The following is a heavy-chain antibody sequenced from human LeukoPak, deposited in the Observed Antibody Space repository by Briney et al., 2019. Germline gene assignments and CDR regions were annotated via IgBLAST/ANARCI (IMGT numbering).Heavy chain of an antibody. CDR2: INHSGST. Sequence: SETLSLTCAVYGGSFSGYYWSWIRRPPGKGLEWIGEINHSGSTNYNPSLKSRVTISVDTSKNQFSLKLSSVTAADTAVYYCARGKIADDSSGYYSDYWGQGTLVTVSS. CDR3: ARGKIADDSSGYYSDY. CDR1: GGSFSGYY. D-gene: IGHD3-22*01. J-gene: IGHJ4*02. V-gene: IGHV4-34*01.